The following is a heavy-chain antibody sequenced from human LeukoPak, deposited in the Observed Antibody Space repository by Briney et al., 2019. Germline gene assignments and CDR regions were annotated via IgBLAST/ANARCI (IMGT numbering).Heavy chain of an antibody. CDR2: IYYGGST. CDR1: GGSISSYY. Sequence: SETLSLTCTVSGGSISSYYWSWIRQPPGKGLEWIGYIYYGGSTNYNPSLKSRVTISVDTSKNQFSLKLSSVTAADTAVYYCAGWTGPYGMDVWGQGTTVTVSS. CDR3: AGWTGPYGMDV. J-gene: IGHJ6*02. D-gene: IGHD1-14*01. V-gene: IGHV4-59*08.